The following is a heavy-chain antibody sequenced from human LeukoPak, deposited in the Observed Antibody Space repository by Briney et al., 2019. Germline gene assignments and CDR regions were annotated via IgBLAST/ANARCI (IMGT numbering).Heavy chain of an antibody. CDR3: ARLREIPVFGVVTKSTSYFDY. V-gene: IGHV3-7*01. CDR2: IKQDRSEK. J-gene: IGHJ4*02. D-gene: IGHD3-3*01. CDR1: GFTLTNYW. Sequence: GGSLRLSCAASGFTLTNYWMSWVRQAPGKGLELVANIKQDRSEKYYVDSVKGRFTISRDNAKNSLYLQMNSLRAEDTAVYYCARLREIPVFGVVTKSTSYFDYWGQGTLVTVSS.